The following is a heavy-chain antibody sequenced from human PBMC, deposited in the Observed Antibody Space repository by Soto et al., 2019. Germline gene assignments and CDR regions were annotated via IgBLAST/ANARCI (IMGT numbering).Heavy chain of an antibody. D-gene: IGHD6-13*01. J-gene: IGHJ4*02. CDR2: IVPIRRAA. CDR1: GGTFSSYC. Sequence: QVQLVQSGAEVKKTGSSVRVSCKASGGTFSSYCLNWLRQAPGHGLEWVGGIVPIRRAAEYAQGFQGRVTITAHETTRTSYMELRSLKSQDTAVYYCVRDSGAKLSSSWGQGTLVTVSS. V-gene: IGHV1-69*01. CDR3: VRDSGAKLSSS.